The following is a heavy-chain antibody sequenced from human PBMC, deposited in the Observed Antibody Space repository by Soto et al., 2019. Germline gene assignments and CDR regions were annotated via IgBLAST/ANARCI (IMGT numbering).Heavy chain of an antibody. CDR2: ISDSGFTT. CDR3: AKDLKYYGSGRPTEFAS. V-gene: IGHV3-23*01. D-gene: IGHD3-10*01. J-gene: IGHJ4*02. Sequence: EVQLLQSGGGLVHPGGSLRLSCAASGFTFNTYTMSWVRQAPGKGLEWVSSISDSGFTTYSENSVEGRFTLSRDTSKNTLYLQMNSLRAEDTAIYYCAKDLKYYGSGRPTEFASWGQGTLVTVSS. CDR1: GFTFNTYT.